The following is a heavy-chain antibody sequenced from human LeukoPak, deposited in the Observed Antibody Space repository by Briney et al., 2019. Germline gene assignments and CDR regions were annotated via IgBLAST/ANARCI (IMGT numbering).Heavy chain of an antibody. CDR1: GGSIGSYY. CDR2: IYSSGST. V-gene: IGHV4-4*07. Sequence: SETLSLTCTVSGGSIGSYYWSWIRQPAGKGLEWIGRIYSSGSTNYNPSLKSRVTMSVDTSKNQFSLKLSSVTAADTAVYCCASTLKFASCFDYWGQGTLVTVSS. D-gene: IGHD3-10*01. J-gene: IGHJ4*02. CDR3: ASTLKFASCFDY.